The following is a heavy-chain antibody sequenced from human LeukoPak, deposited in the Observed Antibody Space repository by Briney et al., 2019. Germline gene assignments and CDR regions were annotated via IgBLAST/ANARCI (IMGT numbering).Heavy chain of an antibody. V-gene: IGHV5-51*01. CDR3: ARHWWGPDIADAANWFDP. Sequence: RGESLKISCKGSGYSFSTYWIAWVRQMPGKGLEWMGMISPADSFTRYSPSFQGQVTMSADKSINTAYLRWSSLKASDTAMYYCARHWWGPDIADAANWFDPWGQGTLVTVTS. D-gene: IGHD6-13*01. CDR1: GYSFSTYW. J-gene: IGHJ5*02. CDR2: ISPADSFT.